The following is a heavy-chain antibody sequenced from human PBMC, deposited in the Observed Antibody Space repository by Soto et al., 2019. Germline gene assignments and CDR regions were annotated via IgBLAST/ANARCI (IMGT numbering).Heavy chain of an antibody. J-gene: IGHJ4*02. Sequence: PVGSLRLSCAASGFTFSSYSMNWVRQAPGKGLEWISYINSDSSVTNYADSVKGRVTISRDNAKDSVYLQMNSLRDADTAVYYCARDHSILGVLGYWGQGTLVTVSS. CDR2: INSDSSVT. CDR3: ARDHSILGVLGY. CDR1: GFTFSSYS. V-gene: IGHV3-48*02. D-gene: IGHD1-26*01.